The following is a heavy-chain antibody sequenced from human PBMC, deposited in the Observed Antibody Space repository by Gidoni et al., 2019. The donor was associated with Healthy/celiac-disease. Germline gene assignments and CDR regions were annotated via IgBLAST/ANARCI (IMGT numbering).Heavy chain of an antibody. J-gene: IGHJ4*02. CDR3: ARELRGSFDY. Sequence: QVQLVESGGGVVQPGRSLRLSCAGSGFTFSSYAMHWVRQAPGKGLEWVAVISYDGSNKYYADSVKGRFTISRDNSKNTLYLQMNSLRAEDTGVYYCARELRGSFDYWGQGTLVTVSS. D-gene: IGHD3-10*01. CDR1: GFTFSSYA. CDR2: ISYDGSNK. V-gene: IGHV3-30-3*01.